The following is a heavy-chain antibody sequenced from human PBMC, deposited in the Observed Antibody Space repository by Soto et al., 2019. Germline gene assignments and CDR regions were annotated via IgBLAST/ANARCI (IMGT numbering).Heavy chain of an antibody. V-gene: IGHV3-23*01. CDR1: GFTFSSYA. CDR2: ISGSGGST. Sequence: GGSLRLSCAASGFTFSSYAMSWVRQAPGKGLEWVSAISGSGGSTYYADSVKGRFTISSDNSKNTLYLQMNSLRAEDTAVYYCAKDSRLTRIPESWFDPWGQGTLVTVS. D-gene: IGHD2-21*01. J-gene: IGHJ5*02. CDR3: AKDSRLTRIPESWFDP.